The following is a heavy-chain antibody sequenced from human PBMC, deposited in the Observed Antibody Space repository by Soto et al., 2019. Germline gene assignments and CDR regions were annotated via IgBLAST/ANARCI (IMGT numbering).Heavy chain of an antibody. CDR3: ARDRSGSYYDYYYYYGMDV. CDR1: GYTFTSYG. D-gene: IGHD1-26*01. V-gene: IGHV1-18*01. Sequence: AASVKVSCKASGYTFTSYGISWVRQAPGQGLEWMGWISAYNGNTNYAQKLQGRVTMTTDTSTSTAYMELRSLRSDDTAVYYCARDRSGSYYDYYYYYGMDVWGQGTTVTVSS. CDR2: ISAYNGNT. J-gene: IGHJ6*02.